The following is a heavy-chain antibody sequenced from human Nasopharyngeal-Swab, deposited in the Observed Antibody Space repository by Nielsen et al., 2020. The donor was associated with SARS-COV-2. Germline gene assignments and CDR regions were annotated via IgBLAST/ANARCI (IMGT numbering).Heavy chain of an antibody. CDR2: ISSSGSTI. CDR3: ARLDIVVVPAAIDINYYYYYYMDV. J-gene: IGHJ6*03. V-gene: IGHV3-48*03. CDR1: GFTFSSYE. D-gene: IGHD2-2*01. Sequence: GGSLRLSCAASGFTFSSYEMNWVRQAPGKGLEGVSYISSSGSTIYYVDSVKGRFTISRDNAKNSLYLQMNSLRAEDTAVYYCARLDIVVVPAAIDINYYYYYYMDVWGKGTTVTVSS.